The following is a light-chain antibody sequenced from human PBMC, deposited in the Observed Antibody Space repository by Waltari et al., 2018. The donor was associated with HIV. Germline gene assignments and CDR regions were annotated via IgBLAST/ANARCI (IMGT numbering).Light chain of an antibody. CDR1: LCISRW. CDR3: QQYSSYSPMYT. CDR2: KAS. Sequence: DIQMSQSPSILSASVGDSVTITCRASLCISRWLAWYQQKPGKAPIPLIYKASSLESGVPSRFSGSGSGTEFTLTINGLQPDDFATYYCQQYSSYSPMYTFGLGTKLENK. J-gene: IGKJ2*01. V-gene: IGKV1-5*03.